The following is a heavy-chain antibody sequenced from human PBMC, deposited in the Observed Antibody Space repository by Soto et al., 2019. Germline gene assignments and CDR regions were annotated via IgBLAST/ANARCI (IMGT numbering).Heavy chain of an antibody. J-gene: IGHJ4*02. CDR3: ARVNGYCTSTSCFDY. Sequence: QVLLVQSGAEVKKPGASVKVSCKASGYTFSNYGLGWVRQAPGQGLEWMGWISACSGNTDYALNLQGRVTMTTDTSPSTAYMELRSLGSHDTAVYYCARVNGYCTSTSCFDYWGRGALVTVSS. CDR2: ISACSGNT. D-gene: IGHD2-2*03. CDR1: GYTFSNYG. V-gene: IGHV1-18*01.